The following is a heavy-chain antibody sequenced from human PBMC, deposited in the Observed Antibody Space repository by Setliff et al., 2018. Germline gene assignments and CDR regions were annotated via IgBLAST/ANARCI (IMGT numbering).Heavy chain of an antibody. Sequence: SETLSLTCTVSGYSISSGYYWGWIRQPIGKGLEWLGSFFHTGNTYYNPSLEGRVTISVDTSNNQFSLKLSSVTAADTAVYYCARHLWGRYMAESSDYFDYWGQGSLVTVSS. CDR2: FFHTGNT. CDR3: ARHLWGRYMAESSDYFDY. V-gene: IGHV4-38-2*02. CDR1: GYSISSGYY. J-gene: IGHJ4*02. D-gene: IGHD3-3*02.